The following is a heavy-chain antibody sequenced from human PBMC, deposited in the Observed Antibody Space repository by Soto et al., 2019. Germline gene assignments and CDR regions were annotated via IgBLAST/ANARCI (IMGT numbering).Heavy chain of an antibody. V-gene: IGHV4-30-4*01. D-gene: IGHD4-4*01. CDR3: ARGNFSDYRSSFDF. J-gene: IGHJ4*02. CDR1: DGSISGGDYY. CDR2: IFYSGRT. Sequence: SETLSLTCTVSDGSISGGDYYWTWIRQPPGKGLEWIGYIFYSGRTDYNPSLTSRGSISVDTSKNIFSLKVNSVTAADTAVYFCARGNFSDYRSSFDFWGQGALVTVSS.